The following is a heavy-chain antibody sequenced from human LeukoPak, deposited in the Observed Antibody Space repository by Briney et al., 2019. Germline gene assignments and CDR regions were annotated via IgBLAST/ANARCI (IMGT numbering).Heavy chain of an antibody. CDR3: ARDRAMVVGSSWYYDY. V-gene: IGHV3-33*08. CDR2: IWYDGSNK. D-gene: IGHD5-18*01. CDR1: GFTFRSYW. Sequence: GGSLRLSCAASGFTFRSYWMHWVRQAPGKGLEWVSLIWYDGSNKYYADSVKGRFTISRDNSKNTLNLQMNSLRAEDTALYYCARDRAMVVGSSWYYDYWGQGTLVTVSS. J-gene: IGHJ4*02.